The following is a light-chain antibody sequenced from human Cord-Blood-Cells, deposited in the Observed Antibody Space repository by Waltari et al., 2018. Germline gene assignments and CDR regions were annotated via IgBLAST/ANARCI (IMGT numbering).Light chain of an antibody. CDR1: QSVSSY. V-gene: IGKV3-11*01. Sequence: IVLPQSPATLSLSPGERATLSGRASQSVSSYLAWYQQKPGQAHRLLIYDASNRATGIPARFRGSGSGTDFTLTISSLEPEDFAVYYCQQRSNWPRTFGQGTKLEIK. CDR2: DAS. CDR3: QQRSNWPRT. J-gene: IGKJ2*01.